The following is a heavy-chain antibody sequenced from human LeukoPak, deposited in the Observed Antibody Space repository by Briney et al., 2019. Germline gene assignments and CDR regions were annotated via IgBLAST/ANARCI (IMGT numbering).Heavy chain of an antibody. CDR2: INPKSGGT. CDR1: GGTFSSYA. J-gene: IGHJ5*02. V-gene: IGHV1-2*02. CDR3: ARVGVAAAGTPNWFDP. Sequence: ASVKVSCKASGGTFSSYAISWVRQAPGQGLEWMGWINPKSGGTNYAQRLQGRVTMTRDTSIGTAYMELSRLRSDDTAVYYCARVGVAAAGTPNWFDPWGQGTLVTVSS. D-gene: IGHD6-13*01.